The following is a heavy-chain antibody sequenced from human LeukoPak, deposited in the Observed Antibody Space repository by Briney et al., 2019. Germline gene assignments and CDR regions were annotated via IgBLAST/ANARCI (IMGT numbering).Heavy chain of an antibody. J-gene: IGHJ6*02. CDR1: GFTFSTYT. D-gene: IGHD3-3*01. CDR3: AKSVAIYFYYGLDV. Sequence: GGSLRLSCAASGFTFSTYTMYWVRHPPGKRLEWVSIIGSSGGGIHYADSVKGRFTISRDNSKNALYLQMNSLRVEDTAPYYCAKSVAIYFYYGLDVWGQGTTVTVSS. CDR2: IGSSGGGI. V-gene: IGHV3-23*01.